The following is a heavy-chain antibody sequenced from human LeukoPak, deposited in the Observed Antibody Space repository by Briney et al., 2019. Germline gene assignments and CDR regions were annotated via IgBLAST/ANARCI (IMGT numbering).Heavy chain of an antibody. Sequence: SETLSLTCTVSGGSISSSSYYWGWIRQPPGKVLEWIGSIYYSGSTYYNPSLKSRVTISVDTSKNQFSLKLSSVTAADTAVYYCARQLGYCSSTSCYADKVDYWGRGTLVTVSS. J-gene: IGHJ4*02. CDR2: IYYSGST. CDR3: ARQLGYCSSTSCYADKVDY. V-gene: IGHV4-39*01. CDR1: GGSISSSSYY. D-gene: IGHD2-2*01.